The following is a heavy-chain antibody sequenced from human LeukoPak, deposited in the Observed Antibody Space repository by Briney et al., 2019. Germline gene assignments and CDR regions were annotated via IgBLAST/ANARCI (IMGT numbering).Heavy chain of an antibody. D-gene: IGHD5-12*01. Sequence: SETLSLTCTVSGGSISSGGYYWSWIRQLPGKGLEWIAYIYYSGATYYNPSLKSRAAVSVATSKNQLSLNLTSVTAADTAVYYCARGGPRRIVATTSFDYWGQGTLVTVSS. V-gene: IGHV4-31*03. J-gene: IGHJ4*02. CDR3: ARGGPRRIVATTSFDY. CDR2: IYYSGAT. CDR1: GGSISSGGYY.